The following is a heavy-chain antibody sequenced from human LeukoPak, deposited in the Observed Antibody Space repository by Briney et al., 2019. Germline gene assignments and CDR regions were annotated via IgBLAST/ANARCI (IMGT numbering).Heavy chain of an antibody. V-gene: IGHV3-21*01. CDR2: ISSSSSYI. J-gene: IGHJ3*02. D-gene: IGHD3-9*01. CDR3: ARENYDILTGYSGNAFDI. Sequence: GGSLRLSCAASGFTFSSYSMNWVRQAPGKGLEWVSSISSSSSYIYYADSVKGRFTISRDNSKNTLYLQMNSLRAEDTAVYYCARENYDILTGYSGNAFDIWGQGTMVTVSS. CDR1: GFTFSSYS.